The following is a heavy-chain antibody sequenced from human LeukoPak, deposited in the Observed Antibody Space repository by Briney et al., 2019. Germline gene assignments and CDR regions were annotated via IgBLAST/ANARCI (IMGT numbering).Heavy chain of an antibody. CDR3: ARNTRYCSGGSCYWVNFDY. D-gene: IGHD2-15*01. V-gene: IGHV3-23*01. CDR2: ISGSGGST. Sequence: GGSLRLSCAASGFTFSSYAMSWVRQAPGKGLEWVSAISGSGGSTYYADSVKGRFTISRDNSKNTLYLQMNSLRAEDTAVYYCARNTRYCSGGSCYWVNFDYWGQGTLVTVSS. J-gene: IGHJ4*02. CDR1: GFTFSSYA.